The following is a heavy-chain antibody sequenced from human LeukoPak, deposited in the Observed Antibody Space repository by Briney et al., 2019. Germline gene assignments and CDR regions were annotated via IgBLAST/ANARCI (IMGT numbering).Heavy chain of an antibody. CDR2: INHKSGGP. J-gene: IGHJ3*02. CDR1: LHTFTGYY. V-gene: IGHV1-2*02. D-gene: IGHD3-22*01. CDR3: ARDSELYHYDSSGLDSFDI. Sequence: ASVKVSCMASLHTFTGYYMHWVRQAPARGVEGVGWINHKSGGPNYAQKFQGRVTLTRETSISTAYMELSMMRADDTAVYYCARDSELYHYDSSGLDSFDIWGQGTMVTVSS.